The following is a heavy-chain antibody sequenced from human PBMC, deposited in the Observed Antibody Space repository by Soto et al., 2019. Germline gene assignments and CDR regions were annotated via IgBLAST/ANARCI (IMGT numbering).Heavy chain of an antibody. V-gene: IGHV3-48*01. D-gene: IGHD6-19*01. CDR3: ARWYSSGWYEEFDY. J-gene: IGHJ4*02. CDR2: ISSSSSTI. Sequence: GGSLRLSCAASGFTFSSYSMNWVRQAPGKGLEWVSYISSSSSTIYYADSVKGRFTISRDNAKNSLYLQMNSLRAEDTAVYYCARWYSSGWYEEFDYWGQGTLVTVSS. CDR1: GFTFSSYS.